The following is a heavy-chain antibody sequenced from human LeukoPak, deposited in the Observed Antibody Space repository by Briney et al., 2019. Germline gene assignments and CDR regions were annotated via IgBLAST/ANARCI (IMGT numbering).Heavy chain of an antibody. CDR3: ARGDYGDRDLDY. CDR2: ISSRSSSI. Sequence: GGSLRLSCAASGFTFSSYSMNWVRQAPGKGLEWVSYISSRSSSIYYADSVKGRFTLSRDNAKNSLYLRMNSLRDEDTAVYYCARGDYGDRDLDYWGQGTLVTVSS. D-gene: IGHD4-17*01. J-gene: IGHJ4*02. V-gene: IGHV3-48*02. CDR1: GFTFSSYS.